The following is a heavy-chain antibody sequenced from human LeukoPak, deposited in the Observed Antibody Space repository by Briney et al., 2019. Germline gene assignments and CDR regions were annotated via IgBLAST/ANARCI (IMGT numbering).Heavy chain of an antibody. J-gene: IGHJ5*02. Sequence: KASETLSLTCTVSGGSISSGDYYWSWIRQPPGKGLEWIGYIYYSGSTYYNPSLKSRVTISVDTSKNQFSLKLSSVTAADTAVYYCARGKGYSYGYDWFDPWGQGTLVTVSS. D-gene: IGHD5-18*01. CDR1: GGSISSGDYY. CDR3: ARGKGYSYGYDWFDP. CDR2: IYYSGST. V-gene: IGHV4-30-4*01.